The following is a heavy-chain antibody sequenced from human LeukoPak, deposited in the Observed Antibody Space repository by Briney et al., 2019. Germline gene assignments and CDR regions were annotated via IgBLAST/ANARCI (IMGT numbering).Heavy chain of an antibody. Sequence: SETLSLTCTVSGDSISSYYWSWIRQPPGKGLEWIGYIYYRGSTNCNPSLKSRVTISVDTSKNQFSLTLSSVTAADTAVYYCSRVTRSYDAFDIWGQGTMVTVSS. J-gene: IGHJ3*02. CDR2: IYYRGST. CDR3: SRVTRSYDAFDI. V-gene: IGHV4-59*01. D-gene: IGHD3-3*01. CDR1: GDSISSYY.